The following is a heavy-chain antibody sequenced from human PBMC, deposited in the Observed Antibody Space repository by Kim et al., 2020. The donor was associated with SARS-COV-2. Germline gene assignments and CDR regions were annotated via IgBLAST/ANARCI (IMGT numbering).Heavy chain of an antibody. CDR2: ISSNGGST. CDR1: GFTFSSYA. V-gene: IGHV3-64D*06. CDR3: VKGGRYFDWFLKSDTDY. Sequence: GGSLRLSCSASGFTFSSYAMHWVRQAPGKGLEYVSAISSNGGSTYYADSVKGRFTISRDNSKNTLYLQMSSLRAEDTAVYYCVKGGRYFDWFLKSDTDYWGQGTLVTVSS. D-gene: IGHD3-9*01. J-gene: IGHJ4*02.